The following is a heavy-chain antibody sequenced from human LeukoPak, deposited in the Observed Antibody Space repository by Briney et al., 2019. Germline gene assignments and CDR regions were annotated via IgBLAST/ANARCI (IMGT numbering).Heavy chain of an antibody. CDR3: ASAYYDILTGFGPPKT. Sequence: SETLSLTCAVYGGSFSGYYWSWIRQPPGKGLEWIGEINHSGSTNYNPSLKSRVTISVDTSKNQFSLKLSSVTAADTAVYYCASAYYDILTGFGPPKTWGQGTLVTVSS. CDR1: GGSFSGYY. V-gene: IGHV4-34*01. J-gene: IGHJ4*02. D-gene: IGHD3-9*01. CDR2: INHSGST.